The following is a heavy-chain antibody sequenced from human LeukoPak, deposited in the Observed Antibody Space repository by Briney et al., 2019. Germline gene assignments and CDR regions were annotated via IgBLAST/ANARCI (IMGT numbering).Heavy chain of an antibody. Sequence: GGSLRLSCAASGFTFSSYWMHWVRQAPGKGLVWVSRINGDGSSTRYADSVKGRFTISRDNAKNSLYLQMNSLRAEDTAVYYCARDYGRSGRIDSSFGYWGQGTLVTVSS. V-gene: IGHV3-74*01. CDR2: INGDGSST. CDR1: GFTFSSYW. CDR3: ARDYGRSGRIDSSFGY. J-gene: IGHJ4*02. D-gene: IGHD6-13*01.